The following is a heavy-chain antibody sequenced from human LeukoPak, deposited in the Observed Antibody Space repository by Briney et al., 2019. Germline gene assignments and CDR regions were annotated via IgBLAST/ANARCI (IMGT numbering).Heavy chain of an antibody. CDR3: ARDRAYSAFDY. V-gene: IGHV3-7*03. CDR2: INPDGSEK. J-gene: IGHJ4*02. Sequence: PGGSVRLSCAVSGVTFRTSCMTWVRQAPGRGLERVAIINPDGSEKYYLESLKGRITISRDNAENSVHLQMNSLKAEDTAIYYCARDRAYSAFDYWGQGTLVTVSS. D-gene: IGHD1-26*01. CDR1: GVTFRTSC.